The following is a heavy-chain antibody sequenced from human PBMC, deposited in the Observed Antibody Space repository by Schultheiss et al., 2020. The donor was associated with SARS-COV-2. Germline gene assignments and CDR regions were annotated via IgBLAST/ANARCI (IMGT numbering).Heavy chain of an antibody. CDR1: GFTVSSNY. J-gene: IGHJ4*02. CDR3: ARSPIEYNYAYAY. CDR2: IYGGGRT. V-gene: IGHV3-66*01. Sequence: GGSLRLSCAASGFTVSSNYMSWVRQAPGKGLEWVSVIYGGGRTYYADSVKGRFTISRDNSKNTLYLQVNSLRVEDTAVYYCARSPIEYNYAYAYWGQGTLVTVSS. D-gene: IGHD3-16*01.